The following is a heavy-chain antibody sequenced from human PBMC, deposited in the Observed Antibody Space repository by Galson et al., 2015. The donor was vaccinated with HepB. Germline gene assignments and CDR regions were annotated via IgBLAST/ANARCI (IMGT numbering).Heavy chain of an antibody. CDR3: TRGSGWNGRSQRAIDI. D-gene: IGHD1-1*01. CDR2: TRNKANSFTT. J-gene: IGHJ6*03. V-gene: IGHV3-72*01. CDR1: GFTLSDYY. Sequence: SLRLSCAASGFTLSDYYMDWVRQAPEKGLEWVGRTRNKANSFTTEYAASVKGRFTISRDDSKNSLYLQMNSLKTEDTAVYYCTRGSGWNGRSQRAIDIWGKGTTVTVSS.